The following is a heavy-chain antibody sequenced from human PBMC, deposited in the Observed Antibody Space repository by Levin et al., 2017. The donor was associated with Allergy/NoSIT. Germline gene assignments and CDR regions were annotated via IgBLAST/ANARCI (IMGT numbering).Heavy chain of an antibody. J-gene: IGHJ5*02. D-gene: IGHD3-22*01. V-gene: IGHV1-69*01. CDR1: GGTFSSYA. Sequence: KISCKASGGTFSSYAISWVRQAPGQGLEWMGGIIPIFGTANYAQKFQGRVTITADESTSTAYMELSSLRSEDTAVYYCARDRDGYYSRYNWFDPWGQGTLVTVSS. CDR2: IIPIFGTA. CDR3: ARDRDGYYSRYNWFDP.